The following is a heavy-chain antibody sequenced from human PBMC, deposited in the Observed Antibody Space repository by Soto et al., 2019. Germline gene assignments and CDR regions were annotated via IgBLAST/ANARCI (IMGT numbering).Heavy chain of an antibody. CDR1: GYTFTSYG. V-gene: IGHV1-18*01. J-gene: IGHJ4*02. D-gene: IGHD3-22*01. Sequence: ASVKVSCKASGYTFTSYGISWVRQAPGQGLEWMGWISAYNGNTNYAQKLQGRVTMTTDTSTSTAHMELRSLRSDDTAVYYCARGFSGYSLAQNDYWGQGTLVTVSS. CDR3: ARGFSGYSLAQNDY. CDR2: ISAYNGNT.